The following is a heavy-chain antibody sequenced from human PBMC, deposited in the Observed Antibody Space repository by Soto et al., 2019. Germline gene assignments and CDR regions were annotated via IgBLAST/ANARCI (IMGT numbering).Heavy chain of an antibody. J-gene: IGHJ2*01. D-gene: IGHD3-10*01. Sequence: VQLQESGPGLVKPSETLLLTCNVSGGSINNYYWSWIRQPPGKGLEWIGYIYETGITNYNPSLKSRVTISVDASKNEFSVRLRCVTAADTGVYYCARGGRVPRWYCDRWGRGTLGTVSS. V-gene: IGHV4-59*01. CDR1: GGSINNYY. CDR2: IYETGIT. CDR3: ARGGRVPRWYCDR.